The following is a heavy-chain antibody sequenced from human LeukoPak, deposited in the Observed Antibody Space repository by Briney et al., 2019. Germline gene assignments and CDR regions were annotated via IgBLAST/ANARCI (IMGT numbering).Heavy chain of an antibody. V-gene: IGHV3-7*01. CDR2: INQDGSAK. CDR3: ATSHHTSSGQNFDY. J-gene: IGHJ4*02. D-gene: IGHD6-25*01. CDR1: GFTFSSYW. Sequence: PGGSLRLSCAASGFTFSSYWMSWVRQAPGKGLEWVANINQDGSAKYYVDSVKGRFTISRDNADSSLYLQMSALRADDTAMYYCATSHHTSSGQNFDYWGQGTLVSVSS.